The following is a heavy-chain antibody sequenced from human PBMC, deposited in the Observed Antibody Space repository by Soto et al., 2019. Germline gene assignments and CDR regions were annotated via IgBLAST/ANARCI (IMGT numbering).Heavy chain of an antibody. CDR2: IEYRSIAM. CDR3: ARHTELPWECNYYYYYMDV. V-gene: IGHV3-48*01. Sequence: EMELVESGGGLVQPGGSLRLSCAASGFDFTTYSMNWVRQAPGKGLEWVVYIEYRSIAMYYADSVKGRFSISRDNARNSVYLQMNSLRIEDTAVYYCARHTELPWECNYYYYYMDVWGKGVPVTVSS. J-gene: IGHJ6*03. CDR1: GFDFTTYS. D-gene: IGHD3-10*01.